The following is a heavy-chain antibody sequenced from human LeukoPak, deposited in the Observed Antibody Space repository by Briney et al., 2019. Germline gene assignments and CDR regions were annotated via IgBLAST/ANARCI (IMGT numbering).Heavy chain of an antibody. CDR2: ISSSGST. Sequence: PSETLSLTCTVSGDSISSGDYYWSWIRQPAGKGLEWIGRISSSGSTNYNPSLKSRVTISVDTSKNQFSLKLSSVTAADTAVYYCASHSSGWYFGDHYFDYWGQGTLVTVSS. CDR3: ASHSSGWYFGDHYFDY. D-gene: IGHD6-19*01. V-gene: IGHV4-61*02. J-gene: IGHJ4*02. CDR1: GDSISSGDYY.